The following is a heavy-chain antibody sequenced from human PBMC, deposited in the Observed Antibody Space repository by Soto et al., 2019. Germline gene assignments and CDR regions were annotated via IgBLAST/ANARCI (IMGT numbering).Heavy chain of an antibody. J-gene: IGHJ4*02. CDR1: GFTFSSYS. CDR3: ARAPILRGSAAGTPHVDY. CDR2: ISSSSSYI. Sequence: GGSLRLSCAASGFTFSSYSMNWVRQAPGKGLEWVSSISSSSSYIYYADSVKGRFTISRDNAKNSLYLQMNSLRAEDTAVYYCARAPILRGSAAGTPHVDYWGQGTLVTVSS. D-gene: IGHD6-13*01. V-gene: IGHV3-21*01.